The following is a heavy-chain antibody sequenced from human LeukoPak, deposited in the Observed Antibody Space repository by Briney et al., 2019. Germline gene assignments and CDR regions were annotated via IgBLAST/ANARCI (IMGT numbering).Heavy chain of an antibody. CDR3: AKDRSSGYYPRFFDY. CDR1: GFTFSSYG. Sequence: GGTLRLSCAASGFTFSSYGMSWVRQAPGKGLEWVSAISGSGGSTYYADSVKGRFTISRDNSKNTLYLQMNSLRAEDTAVYYCAKDRSSGYYPRFFDYWGQGTLVTVSS. J-gene: IGHJ4*02. V-gene: IGHV3-23*01. CDR2: ISGSGGST. D-gene: IGHD3-22*01.